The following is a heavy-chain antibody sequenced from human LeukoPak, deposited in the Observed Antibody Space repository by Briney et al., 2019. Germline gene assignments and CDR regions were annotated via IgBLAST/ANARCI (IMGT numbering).Heavy chain of an antibody. D-gene: IGHD2/OR15-2a*01. CDR2: INAKSGGT. V-gene: IGHV1-2*02. CDR1: GYTFTGYY. J-gene: IGHJ4*02. CDR3: AREGLGGLLLDY. Sequence: GASVKVSCKASGYTFTGYYIHWVRQAPGQGLEWMGWINAKSGGTNYAQKFQGRVTMTRDTSISTAYMELSRLTSDDTAVYYCAREGLGGLLLDYWGQGTLVTVSS.